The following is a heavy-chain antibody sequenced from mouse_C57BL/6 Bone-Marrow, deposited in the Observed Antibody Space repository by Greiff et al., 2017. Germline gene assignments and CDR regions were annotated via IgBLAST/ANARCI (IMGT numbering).Heavy chain of an antibody. V-gene: IGHV1-18*01. D-gene: IGHD2-4*01. CDR2: INPNNGGT. J-gene: IGHJ2*01. CDR3: ARFYYDYDGGGYYFDY. Sequence: DVQLQESGPELVKPGASVKIPCKASGYTFTDYNMDWVKQSHGKSLEWIGDINPNNGGTIYNQKFKGKATLTVGKSSSTAYMELRSLTSEDTAVYYCARFYYDYDGGGYYFDYWGQGTTLTVSS. CDR1: GYTFTDYN.